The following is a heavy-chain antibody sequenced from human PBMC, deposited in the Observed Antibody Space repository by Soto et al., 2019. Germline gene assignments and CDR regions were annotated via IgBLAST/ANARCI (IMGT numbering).Heavy chain of an antibody. D-gene: IGHD2-2*01. CDR1: GGSFSSYY. V-gene: IGHV4-4*07. Sequence: PSETLSLTCTVSGGSFSSYYCNWVRKSAGRGLEWIGRVYPSGSTTYNPSLKSRLTMSVDTSKNQFSLRLTSVTAADTAVYYCATGRSEVVPGAMDTCGRGTLVTVSS. J-gene: IGHJ5*02. CDR2: VYPSGST. CDR3: ATGRSEVVPGAMDT.